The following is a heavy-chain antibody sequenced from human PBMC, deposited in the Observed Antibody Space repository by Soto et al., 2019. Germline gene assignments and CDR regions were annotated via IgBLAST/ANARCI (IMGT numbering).Heavy chain of an antibody. V-gene: IGHV4-30-4*01. Sequence: PSETLSLTCTVSGDSISSDGYHWSWIRQSPGKGLEWIGYIYNGGRTFYRPSLESRINMSLDATKNSYSLRLTSVTAADTAVYYCARDGVVRGVIIGYNWFDPWGQGTLVTVSS. J-gene: IGHJ5*02. CDR2: IYNGGRT. CDR1: GDSISSDGYH. CDR3: ARDGVVRGVIIGYNWFDP. D-gene: IGHD3-10*01.